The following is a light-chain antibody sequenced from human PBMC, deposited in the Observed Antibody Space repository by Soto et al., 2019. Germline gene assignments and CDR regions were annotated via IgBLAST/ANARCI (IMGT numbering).Light chain of an antibody. CDR2: GAS. CDR3: QQRSNWPPGT. J-gene: IGKJ1*01. Sequence: EIVLTQSPGTLSLSPGDGATLSCRASQSVSSGYLAWYQQKPGQAPRLLIYGASRRAGGIPDRFSGSGSGTDFTLSISRLEPEDFAVYYCQQRSNWPPGTFGQGTKVEIK. V-gene: IGKV3D-20*02. CDR1: QSVSSGY.